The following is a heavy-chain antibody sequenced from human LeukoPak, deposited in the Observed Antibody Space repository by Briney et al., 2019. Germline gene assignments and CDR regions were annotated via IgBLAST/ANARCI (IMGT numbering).Heavy chain of an antibody. D-gene: IGHD3-10*01. J-gene: IGHJ4*02. CDR3: ARSWFGELLGTFDY. CDR2: TYTSGST. V-gene: IGHV4-4*09. CDR1: GGSISSYY. Sequence: SETLSLTCTVSGGSISSYYWSWIRQPPGKGLEWIGYTYTSGSTNYNPSLKSRVTISVDTSKNQFSLKLSSVTAADTAVYYCARSWFGELLGTFDYWGQGTLVTVSS.